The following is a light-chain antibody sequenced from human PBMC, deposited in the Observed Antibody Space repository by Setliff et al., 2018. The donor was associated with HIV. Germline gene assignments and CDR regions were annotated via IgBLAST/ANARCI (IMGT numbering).Light chain of an antibody. V-gene: IGLV2-23*02. Sequence: VLAQPPSVSGSPGQSIIISCTGTINNIGSYNRVSWYQQRPGTAPKLIIFEVNKRPSGVSNRFSGSKSGSTASLAISGLQADDEGDYYCCSYAGTDTFVVFGTGTKVTVL. CDR1: INNIGSYNR. J-gene: IGLJ1*01. CDR3: CSYAGTDTFVV. CDR2: EVN.